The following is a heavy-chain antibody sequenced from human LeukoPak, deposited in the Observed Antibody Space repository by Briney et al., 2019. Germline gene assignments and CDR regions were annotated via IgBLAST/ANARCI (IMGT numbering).Heavy chain of an antibody. V-gene: IGHV3-74*01. J-gene: IGHJ4*02. Sequence: PGGSLRLSCAASGFTFSSYWMHWVRQAPGKGLVWVSRISSDGSDTTYADSVKGRFTISRDNAKKMLYLQMNGLRVDDTAVYYCAVLQGLNYWGQGTLVTVPS. D-gene: IGHD3-22*01. CDR2: ISSDGSDT. CDR1: GFTFSSYW. CDR3: AVLQGLNY.